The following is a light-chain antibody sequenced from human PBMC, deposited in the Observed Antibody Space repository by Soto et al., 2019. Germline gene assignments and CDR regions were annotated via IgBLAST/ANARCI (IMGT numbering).Light chain of an antibody. CDR3: QQRRSWPPTIT. CDR1: QSVSSY. CDR2: DAS. J-gene: IGKJ5*01. Sequence: EIVLTQSPGTLSLSPGDRATLSCRASQSVSSYLAWYQQKPGQAPRLLIYDASNRATGIPARFSGSGSGTDVTLTISSLEPEDFAVYYCQQRRSWPPTITFGQGTRLEIK. V-gene: IGKV3-11*01.